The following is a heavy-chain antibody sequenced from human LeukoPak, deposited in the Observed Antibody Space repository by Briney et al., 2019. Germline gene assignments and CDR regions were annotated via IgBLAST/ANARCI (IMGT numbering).Heavy chain of an antibody. CDR2: VANDGNDK. V-gene: IGHV3-30*18. D-gene: IGHD3-3*01. CDR3: AKDGTFGAATYYFDY. CDR1: GFTFSSYG. Sequence: PGGSLRLSCAASGFTFSSYGMHWVRQAPGKGLEWVAVVANDGNDKRYADSVKGRFTISGDNSKNTLYLQMNSLRADDTAVYYCAKDGTFGAATYYFDYWGQGTLVTVSS. J-gene: IGHJ4*02.